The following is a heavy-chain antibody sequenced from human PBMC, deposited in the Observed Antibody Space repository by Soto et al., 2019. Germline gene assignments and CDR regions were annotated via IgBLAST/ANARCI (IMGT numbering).Heavy chain of an antibody. V-gene: IGHV3-72*01. CDR3: ASFIVGFPY. Sequence: EVQLVESGGGLVQPGGALRLSCVASGFTFSDHYMDWVRQAPGKGLEWVGRSKNKVSSFTTEYAASVKGRFTISRDYSKYSLFLQMNSLKSEDTAVYYCASFIVGFPYWGQGTLVTVAS. CDR2: SKNKVSSFTT. CDR1: GFTFSDHY. D-gene: IGHD3-16*02. J-gene: IGHJ4*02.